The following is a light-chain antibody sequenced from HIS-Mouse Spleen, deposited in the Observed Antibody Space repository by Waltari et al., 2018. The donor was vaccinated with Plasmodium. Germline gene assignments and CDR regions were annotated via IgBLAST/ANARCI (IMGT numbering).Light chain of an antibody. CDR2: KDS. CDR3: QSADSSATYVV. CDR1: ALPKQY. V-gene: IGLV3-25*03. J-gene: IGLJ2*01. Sequence: SYELTQPPSVSVSPGQTARITCSGDALPKQYAYWYQQKPGQAPLLVIYKDSERPSGIPERFSGSSSGTTVTLTISGVQAEDEAVYYCQSADSSATYVVFGGGTKLTVL.